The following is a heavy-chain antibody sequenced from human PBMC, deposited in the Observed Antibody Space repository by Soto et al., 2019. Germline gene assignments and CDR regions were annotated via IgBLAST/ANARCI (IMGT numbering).Heavy chain of an antibody. CDR2: ISSSSSYI. CDR1: GFTFSSYS. Sequence: PGGSLRLSCAASGFTFSSYSMNWVRQAPGKGLEWVSSISSSSSYIYYADSMKGRFTISRDNAKNSLYLQMNSLRAEDTAVYYCAGTDYGGNSRIPWFDPWGQGTLVTVSS. D-gene: IGHD4-17*01. J-gene: IGHJ5*02. V-gene: IGHV3-21*01. CDR3: AGTDYGGNSRIPWFDP.